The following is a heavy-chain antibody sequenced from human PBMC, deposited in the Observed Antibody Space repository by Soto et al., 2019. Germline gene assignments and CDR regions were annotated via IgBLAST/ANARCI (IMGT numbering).Heavy chain of an antibody. Sequence: GGSLRLSCAASGFTFSSYGMHWVRQAPSKGLEWVAVIWYDGSNKYYADSVKGRFTISRDNSKNTLYLQMNSLRAEDTAVYYCARAYSSLMSSYFDYWGQGTLVTVSS. CDR3: ARAYSSLMSSYFDY. CDR2: IWYDGSNK. CDR1: GFTFSSYG. J-gene: IGHJ4*02. D-gene: IGHD6-19*01. V-gene: IGHV3-33*01.